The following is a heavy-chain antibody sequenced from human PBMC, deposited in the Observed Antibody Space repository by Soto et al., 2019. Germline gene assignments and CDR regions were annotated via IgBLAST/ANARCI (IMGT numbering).Heavy chain of an antibody. CDR2: INPNSGGT. CDR3: ARERDQGVGQFYYGSGSSQGLDV. V-gene: IGHV1-2*04. CDR1: GYTFTGYY. D-gene: IGHD3-10*01. Sequence: ASVKVSCKASGYTFTGYYMHWVRQAPGQGLEWMGWINPNSGGTNYAQKFQGWVTMTRDTSISTAYMELSRLRSDDTAVYYCARERDQGVGQFYYGSGSSQGLDVWGQGTTVTVSS. J-gene: IGHJ6*02.